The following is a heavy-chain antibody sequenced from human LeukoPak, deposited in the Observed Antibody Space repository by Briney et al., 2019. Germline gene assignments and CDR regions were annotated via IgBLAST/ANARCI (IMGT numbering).Heavy chain of an antibody. CDR3: ARTNTGGGYHYYGMDV. CDR1: GYKFTTHS. D-gene: IGHD3-16*02. Sequence: GESLKISCKGSGYKFTTHSIGWVRQMPGKGLEYMGIIYPDDSETRYSPSFEGQVTISADRSTSTAYLQWSSLNASDTAMYYCARTNTGGGYHYYGMDVWGQGTTVIVS. CDR2: IYPDDSET. V-gene: IGHV5-51*01. J-gene: IGHJ6*02.